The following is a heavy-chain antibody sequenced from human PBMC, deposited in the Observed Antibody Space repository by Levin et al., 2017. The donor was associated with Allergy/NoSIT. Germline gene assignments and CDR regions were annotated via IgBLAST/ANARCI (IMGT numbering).Heavy chain of an antibody. CDR2: IYYSGST. V-gene: IGHV4-61*01. J-gene: IGHJ4*02. CDR1: GGSVSSGSYY. Sequence: SETLSLTCTVSGGSVSSGSYYWSWIRQPPGKGLEWIGYIYYSGSTNYNPSLKSRVTRSVDTSKNQFSLKLSSVTAADTAVYYCARVRSGYSSGWIDYWGQGTLVTVSS. D-gene: IGHD6-19*01. CDR3: ARVRSGYSSGWIDY.